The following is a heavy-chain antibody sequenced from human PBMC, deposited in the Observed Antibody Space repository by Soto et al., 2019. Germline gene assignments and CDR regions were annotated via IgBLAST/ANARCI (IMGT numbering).Heavy chain of an antibody. Sequence: QVQLQESGPGLVKPSETLSLTCTVSGGSISSYYWSWIRQPPGKGLEWIGYIYYSGSTNYNPSLKSRVTISVDTSKNQFSLKLSSVTAADTAVYYCARHATGGIDYWGQGTLVTVSS. D-gene: IGHD1-26*01. CDR3: ARHATGGIDY. J-gene: IGHJ4*02. V-gene: IGHV4-59*08. CDR2: IYYSGST. CDR1: GGSISSYY.